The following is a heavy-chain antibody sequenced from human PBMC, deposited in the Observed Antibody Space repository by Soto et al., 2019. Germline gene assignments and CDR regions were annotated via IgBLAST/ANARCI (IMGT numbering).Heavy chain of an antibody. Sequence: SETLSLTCTVSGGSISSYYWRWIRQPPGKGLEWIGYIYYSGSTYYNPSLKSRVTISVDTSKNQFSLKLSSVTAADTAVYYCARVGYSSSSGWFDPWGQGTLVTVSS. CDR1: GGSISSYY. CDR2: IYYSGST. CDR3: ARVGYSSSSGWFDP. J-gene: IGHJ5*02. D-gene: IGHD6-13*01. V-gene: IGHV4-59*08.